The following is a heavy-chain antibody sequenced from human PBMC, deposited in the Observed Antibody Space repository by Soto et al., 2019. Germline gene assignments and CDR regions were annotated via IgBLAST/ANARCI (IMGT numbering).Heavy chain of an antibody. CDR1: GFTFSDYF. V-gene: IGHV3-11*01. Sequence: VGSLRLSCAASGFTFSDYFLTWIRQAPGKGLEWVSYISSSGSDIYYADSVKGRFTISRDNAQNSLYLQMNSLRAEDTAVYYCARDLFYGMDVWGQGTTVTVSS. CDR2: ISSSGSDI. CDR3: ARDLFYGMDV. J-gene: IGHJ6*02.